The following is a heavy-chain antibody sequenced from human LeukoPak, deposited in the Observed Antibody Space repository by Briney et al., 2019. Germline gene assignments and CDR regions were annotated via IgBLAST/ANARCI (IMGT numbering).Heavy chain of an antibody. J-gene: IGHJ5*02. CDR3: ARDYGSGSYDFWFDP. CDR1: GGSFSGYY. CDR2: INHSGST. D-gene: IGHD3-10*01. V-gene: IGHV4-34*01. Sequence: SETLSLTCAVYGGSFSGYYWSWIRQPPGKGLEWIGEINHSGSTNYNPSLKSRVTISVDTSKNQFSLKLSSVTAADTAVYYCARDYGSGSYDFWFDPWGQGTQVIVSS.